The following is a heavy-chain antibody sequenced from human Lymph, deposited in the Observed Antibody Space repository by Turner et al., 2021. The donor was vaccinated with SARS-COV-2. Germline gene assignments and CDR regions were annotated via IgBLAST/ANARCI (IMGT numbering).Heavy chain of an antibody. Sequence: QVQLQQWGAGRLKPSETLSRTFAAQGGSFNGYYWSWIRHPPGKGLEWIGEINHSGSTNYNPSLRSRITISVDTSKNQFSLKLSSVTAADTAVYYCARLNPPEVGGGDWFDPWGQGTLVTVSS. CDR2: INHSGST. V-gene: IGHV4-34*01. CDR1: GGSFNGYY. CDR3: ARLNPPEVGGGDWFDP. J-gene: IGHJ5*02. D-gene: IGHD2-21*01.